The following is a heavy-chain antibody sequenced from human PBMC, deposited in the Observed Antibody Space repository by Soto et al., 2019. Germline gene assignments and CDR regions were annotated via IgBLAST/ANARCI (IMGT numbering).Heavy chain of an antibody. D-gene: IGHD2-21*01. V-gene: IGHV1-69*06. J-gene: IGHJ6*02. CDR3: ARALNTLTGVIYYSMDV. CDR1: GGTFSSYA. CDR2: IIPIFETT. Sequence: ASVKVSCRASGGTFSSYAINGVGRAPGQGLEWMGGIIPIFETTNHSHKFQGRVTITADRSTSTAYMELSSLRSEDTAVYYCARALNTLTGVIYYSMDVWGQGTTVTVSS.